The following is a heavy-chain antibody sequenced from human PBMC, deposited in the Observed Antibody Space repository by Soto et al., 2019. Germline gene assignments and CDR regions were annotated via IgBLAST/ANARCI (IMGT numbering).Heavy chain of an antibody. D-gene: IGHD5-18*01. CDR1: GFTFSSYA. CDR3: ARYIRGPTVFYFDF. J-gene: IGHJ4*02. V-gene: IGHV3-23*01. Sequence: GGSLRLSCAASGFTFSSYAMTWVRQAPGKGLEWVSVITYNGGNTYYADSVKGRFTISRDNSKDTVHLQMNSLRAEDTAVYYCARYIRGPTVFYFDFWGPGVLVTVSS. CDR2: ITYNGGNT.